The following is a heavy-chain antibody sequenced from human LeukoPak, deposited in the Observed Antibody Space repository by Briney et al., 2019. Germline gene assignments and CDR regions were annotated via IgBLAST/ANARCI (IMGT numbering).Heavy chain of an antibody. D-gene: IGHD1-26*01. CDR2: INPSGGST. J-gene: IGHJ3*02. CDR3: ARRGIGVGATRGDAFDI. V-gene: IGHV1-46*01. CDR1: GGTFSSYA. Sequence: GASVKVSCKASGGTFSSYAISWVRQAPGQGLEWMGIINPSGGSTSYAQKLQGRVTMTTDTSTSTAYMELRSLRSDDTAVYYCARRGIGVGATRGDAFDIWGQGTMVTVSS.